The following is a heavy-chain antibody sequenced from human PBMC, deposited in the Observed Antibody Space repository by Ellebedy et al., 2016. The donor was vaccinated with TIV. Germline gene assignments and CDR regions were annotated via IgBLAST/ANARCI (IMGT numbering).Heavy chain of an antibody. CDR2: IAYSGNT. CDR1: GGSISSTGYY. J-gene: IGHJ6*02. D-gene: IGHD5-24*01. CDR3: ASARRDGYTYHYYGLDV. V-gene: IGHV4-39*01. Sequence: MPSETLSLTCTVSGGSISSTGYYWGWIRQPPGKGLEWIGSIAYSGNTYYNPSLESRVTISVDTSKIQFALKLSSVTAADTAVYYCASARRDGYTYHYYGLDVWGQGTTVTVSS.